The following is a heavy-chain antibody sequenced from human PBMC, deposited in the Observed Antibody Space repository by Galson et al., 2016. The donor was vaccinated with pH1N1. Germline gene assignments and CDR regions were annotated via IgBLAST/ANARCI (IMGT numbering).Heavy chain of an antibody. CDR3: ARGFHPFYI. V-gene: IGHV3-72*01. CDR1: GFTFSDYY. J-gene: IGHJ3*02. CDR2: SRNKAKSYTT. Sequence: SLRLSCAASGFTFSDYYMDWVRQAPGKGLEWVGRSRNKAKSYTTEYAASVQGRFTISRDESKNSLYLQMNSLKSEDTAIYYCARGFHPFYIWGQGTMVTVSS.